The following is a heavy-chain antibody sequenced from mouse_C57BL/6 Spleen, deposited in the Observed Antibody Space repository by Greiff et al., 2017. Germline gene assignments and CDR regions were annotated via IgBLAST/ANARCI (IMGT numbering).Heavy chain of an antibody. J-gene: IGHJ4*01. Sequence: EVQLQQSGPELVKPGASVKMSCKASGYTFTDYNMHWVKQSHGKSLEWIGYINPNNGGTSYNQKFKGKATLTVNKSSSTAYMELRSLTSEDSAVYYCARDATVVATDYAMDYWGQGTSVTVSS. CDR3: ARDATVVATDYAMDY. CDR2: INPNNGGT. V-gene: IGHV1-22*01. D-gene: IGHD1-1*01. CDR1: GYTFTDYN.